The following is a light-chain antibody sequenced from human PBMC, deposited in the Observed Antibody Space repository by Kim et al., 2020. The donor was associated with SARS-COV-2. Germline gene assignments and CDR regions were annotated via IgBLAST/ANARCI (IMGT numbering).Light chain of an antibody. CDR3: QQHGSSSLT. CDR2: GAS. CDR1: QSISINY. V-gene: IGKV3-20*01. J-gene: IGKJ5*01. Sequence: SPGERATLSCRASQSISINYLAWYQQKPGQAPRLLIYGASNRATGIPDRFSVSGSGTDFTITISRLEPEDFALYYCQQHGSSSLTFGQGTRLEIK.